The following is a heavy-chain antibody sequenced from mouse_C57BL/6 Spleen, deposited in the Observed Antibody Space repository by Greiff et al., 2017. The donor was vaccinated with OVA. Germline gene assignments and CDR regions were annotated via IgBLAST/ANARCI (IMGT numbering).Heavy chain of an antibody. D-gene: IGHD1-1*01. CDR1: GYTFTSYW. J-gene: IGHJ4*01. CDR2: IDPSDSYT. CDR3: ARNPYYGSTYYAMDY. Sequence: QVQLQQPGPELVMPGASVKLSCKASGYTFTSYWMHWVKQRPGQGLEWIGEIDPSDSYTNYNQKFKGQSTLTVDKSSSTAYMQLRSLTSEDSAVYYCARNPYYGSTYYAMDYWGQGTSVTVSS. V-gene: IGHV1-69*01.